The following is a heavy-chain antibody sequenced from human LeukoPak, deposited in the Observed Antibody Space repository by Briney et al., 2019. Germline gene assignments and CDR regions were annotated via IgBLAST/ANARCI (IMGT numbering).Heavy chain of an antibody. CDR1: GGTFSSYA. CDR2: IIPIFGTA. D-gene: IGHD3-22*01. J-gene: IGHJ1*01. V-gene: IGHV1-69*05. CDR3: ARQDSSGYSEYFQH. Sequence: SVKVSCKASGGTFSSYAISWVRQAPGQGLEWMGGIIPIFGTANYAQKVQGRVTITTDESTSTAYMELSSLRSEDTAVYYCARQDSSGYSEYFQHWGQGTLVTVSS.